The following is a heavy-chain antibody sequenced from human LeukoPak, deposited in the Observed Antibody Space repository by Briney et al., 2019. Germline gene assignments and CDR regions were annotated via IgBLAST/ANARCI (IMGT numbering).Heavy chain of an antibody. D-gene: IGHD6-19*01. CDR1: GDSVSSNSAA. J-gene: IGHJ6*02. CDR3: AREVSSGWYGYYYGMDV. V-gene: IGHV6-1*01. CDR2: TYYRSKWYN. Sequence: SQTLSLTCAISGDSVSSNSAAWNWIRQSPSRGLEWLGRTYYRSKWYNDYAVSVKSRITINTDTSKNQFSLQLNSVTPEDTAVYYYAREVSSGWYGYYYGMDVWGQGTTVTVSS.